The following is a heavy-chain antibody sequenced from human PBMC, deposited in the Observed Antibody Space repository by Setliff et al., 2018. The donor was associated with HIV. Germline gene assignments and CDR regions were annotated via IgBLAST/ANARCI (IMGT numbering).Heavy chain of an antibody. CDR1: GASIPSSSHY. D-gene: IGHD2-2*01. V-gene: IGHV4-39*07. CDR2: IFSSGST. CDR3: ARDVPTYCSSINCYFDY. J-gene: IGHJ4*02. Sequence: SETLSLTCTVSGASIPSSSHYWGWIRQPPGKGLQWIGTIFSSGSTYYDPSLKSRVTISIDSTKNQFSLKLTSVTAAGTAVYFCARDVPTYCSSINCYFDYWGQGTLVTVSS.